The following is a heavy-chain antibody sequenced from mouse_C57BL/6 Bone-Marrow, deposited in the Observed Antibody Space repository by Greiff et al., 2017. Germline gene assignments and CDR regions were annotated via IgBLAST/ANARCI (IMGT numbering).Heavy chain of an antibody. J-gene: IGHJ4*01. CDR1: GYTFTDYN. V-gene: IGHV1-18*01. CDR3: ARRWGWLPPYAMDY. D-gene: IGHD2-2*01. CDR2: INPNNGGT. Sequence: EVQLQQSGPELVKPGASVKIPCKASGYTFTDYNMDWVKQSHGKSLEWIGDINPNNGGTIYNQKFKGKATLTVDKSSSTAYMELRSLTSEDTAVYYCARRWGWLPPYAMDYWGQGTSVTVSS.